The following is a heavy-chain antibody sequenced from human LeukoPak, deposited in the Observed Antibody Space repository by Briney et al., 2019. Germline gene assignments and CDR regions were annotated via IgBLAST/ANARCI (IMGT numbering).Heavy chain of an antibody. D-gene: IGHD6-13*01. CDR3: AKDKGAAAGVFDY. Sequence: GGSLRLSCAASGFTFSSYSMNWVRQAPGKGLEWVSYISSSSSTIYYADSVKGRFTISRDNAKNSLYLQMNSLRAEDTAVYYCAKDKGAAAGVFDYWGQGTLVTVSS. J-gene: IGHJ4*02. V-gene: IGHV3-48*04. CDR2: ISSSSSTI. CDR1: GFTFSSYS.